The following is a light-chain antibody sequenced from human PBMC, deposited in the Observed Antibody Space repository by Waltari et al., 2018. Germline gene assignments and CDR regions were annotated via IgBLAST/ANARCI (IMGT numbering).Light chain of an antibody. J-gene: IGKJ3*01. CDR3: QQYDTLLGFT. Sequence: DIQMTQSPSSLSASVGDRVTITCQASQDISNYFNWYQQKPGKAPKLLIYNASNLETGVPSRFSGSGSGTDFTFTISSLQPEDSATYYCQQYDTLLGFTFGAGTKVHLK. V-gene: IGKV1-33*01. CDR1: QDISNY. CDR2: NAS.